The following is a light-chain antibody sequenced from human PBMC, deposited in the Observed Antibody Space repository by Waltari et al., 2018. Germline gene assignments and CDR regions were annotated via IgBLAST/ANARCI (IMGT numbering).Light chain of an antibody. V-gene: IGKV4-1*01. CDR1: QSVLYTPNNKNY. Sequence: DIVMTQSPDSLAVSLGERATINCKSSQSVLYTPNNKNYLVWFQQKPGQAPKLLIYWASTRVSGVPDRFSGSGSGTDFTLTISSLQAEDVAVYHCQQYHSSPSFGQGTRLEIK. J-gene: IGKJ5*01. CDR2: WAS. CDR3: QQYHSSPS.